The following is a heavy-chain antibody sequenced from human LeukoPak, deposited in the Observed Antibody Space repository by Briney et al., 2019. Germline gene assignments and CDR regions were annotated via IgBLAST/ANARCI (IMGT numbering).Heavy chain of an antibody. J-gene: IGHJ4*02. CDR1: GFTFSSYA. CDR2: IWYDGSRK. D-gene: IGHD1-26*01. Sequence: PGGSLRLSCGASGFTFSSYAIHWVRQAPGKGLEWVAIIWYDGSRKYYADSVKGRFSISRDNSKNMVYLQMNSLGAEDTAVYYCAKEVGADLGGWGQGTLVTVSS. CDR3: AKEVGADLGG. V-gene: IGHV3-33*06.